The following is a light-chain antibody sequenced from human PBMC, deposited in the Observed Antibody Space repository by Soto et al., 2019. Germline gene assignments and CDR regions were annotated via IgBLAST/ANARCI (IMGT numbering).Light chain of an antibody. V-gene: IGKV3-20*01. CDR3: QQYGSSVT. J-gene: IGKJ3*01. CDR2: GAS. CDR1: QTISRSY. Sequence: EIVLTQSPGNLSLSPGERATLSCRASQTISRSYLGWYQQKPGQAPRVLMTGASNRATGVPDRFSGSGSGIDFTLTISNLEPEDSASYYCQQYGSSVTFGPGTKVEIK.